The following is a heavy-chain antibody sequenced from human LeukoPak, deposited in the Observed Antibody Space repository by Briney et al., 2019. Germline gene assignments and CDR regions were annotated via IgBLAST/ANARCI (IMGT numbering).Heavy chain of an antibody. J-gene: IGHJ4*02. D-gene: IGHD3-10*01. CDR2: INPSGGST. V-gene: IGHV1-46*01. Sequence: RASVKVSCKASGGTFSSYVINWVRQAPGQGLEWMGIINPSGGSTSYAQKFQGRVIMTRDTSTSTVYMELSSLRSEDTAVYYCAKNYYYGSGSSPNFDYWGQGTLVTVSS. CDR1: GGTFSSYV. CDR3: AKNYYYGSGSSPNFDY.